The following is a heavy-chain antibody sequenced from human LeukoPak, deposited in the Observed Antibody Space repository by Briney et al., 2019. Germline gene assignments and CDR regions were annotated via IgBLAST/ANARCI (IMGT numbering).Heavy chain of an antibody. Sequence: GGSLRLSCTASGFTFSFYMLNWVRQAPGKGLEWVSSISPSSSHIYYADSLKGRFTVSRDNAKNSLYLQMNNLRAKDTAVYYCARDDNWNDKPFDLWGPGTLVTVSS. CDR3: ARDDNWNDKPFDL. V-gene: IGHV3-21*01. CDR2: ISPSSSHI. D-gene: IGHD1-20*01. J-gene: IGHJ4*02. CDR1: GFTFSFYM.